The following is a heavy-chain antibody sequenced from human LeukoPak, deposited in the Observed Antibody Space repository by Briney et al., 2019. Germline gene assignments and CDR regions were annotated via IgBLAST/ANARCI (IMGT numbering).Heavy chain of an antibody. CDR3: ARHEIPGQWLVLIGFGDAFDI. Sequence: SETLSLTCTVSGGSISSSSYYWGWIRQPPGKGLEWIGSIYYSGSTYYNPSLTSRVTISVDTSKNQFSLKLSSVTAADTAVYYCARHEIPGQWLVLIGFGDAFDIWGQGTMVTVSS. J-gene: IGHJ3*02. CDR1: GGSISSSSYY. V-gene: IGHV4-39*01. CDR2: IYYSGST. D-gene: IGHD6-19*01.